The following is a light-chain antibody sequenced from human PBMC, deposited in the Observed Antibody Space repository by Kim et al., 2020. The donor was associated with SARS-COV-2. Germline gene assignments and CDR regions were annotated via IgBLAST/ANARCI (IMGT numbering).Light chain of an antibody. CDR3: CSYAGSYTFGV. CDR1: SIDVSGYNY. Sequence: QSVTISCTGTSIDVSGYNYVSWYQQHPGKAPKLMIYDVSKRPSGVPDRFSGSKSGNTASLTISGLQAEDEADYYCCSYAGSYTFGVFGGGTKLTVL. V-gene: IGLV2-11*01. CDR2: DVS. J-gene: IGLJ3*02.